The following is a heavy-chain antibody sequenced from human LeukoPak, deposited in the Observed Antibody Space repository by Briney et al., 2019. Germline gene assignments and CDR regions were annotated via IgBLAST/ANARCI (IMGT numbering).Heavy chain of an antibody. D-gene: IGHD2-15*01. Sequence: KPSETLSLTCMVSEYPISSGYYWGWIRQPPGKGLEWIASVFHSGRTFYNPSLKSRVTISVDTSKNQFSLKLSSVTAADTAVYYCARDGGSFIDYWGQGTLVTVSS. J-gene: IGHJ4*02. CDR2: VFHSGRT. CDR1: EYPISSGYY. CDR3: ARDGGSFIDY. V-gene: IGHV4-38-2*02.